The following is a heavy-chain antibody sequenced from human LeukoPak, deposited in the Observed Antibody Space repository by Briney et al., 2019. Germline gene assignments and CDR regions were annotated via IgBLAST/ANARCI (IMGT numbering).Heavy chain of an antibody. D-gene: IGHD3-22*01. CDR2: IWYDGSKK. CDR1: GFIFSSYG. Sequence: GGSLRLSCAASGFIFSSYGIHWVRQAPGKALEWVTFIWYDGSKKYYADSVKGRFTISRDNSKNTMYLQMNSLRAEDTGVYYCARDSGPYYYDRSGYYYAYWGQGTLVTVSS. V-gene: IGHV3-33*01. J-gene: IGHJ4*02. CDR3: ARDSGPYYYDRSGYYYAY.